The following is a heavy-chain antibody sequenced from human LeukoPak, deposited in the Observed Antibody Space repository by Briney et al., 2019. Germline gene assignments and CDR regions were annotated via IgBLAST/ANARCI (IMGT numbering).Heavy chain of an antibody. CDR3: ARLVVAAAGTSNWFDP. Sequence: PSETLSLTCTVSGDSISSSSYYWGWIRQPPGKGLEWIGSIYYSGSTYYNPSLKSRVTISVDASKNQFSLKLSSVTAADTAVYYCARLVVAAAGTSNWFDPWGQGTLVTVSS. CDR2: IYYSGST. V-gene: IGHV4-39*07. D-gene: IGHD6-13*01. J-gene: IGHJ5*02. CDR1: GDSISSSSYY.